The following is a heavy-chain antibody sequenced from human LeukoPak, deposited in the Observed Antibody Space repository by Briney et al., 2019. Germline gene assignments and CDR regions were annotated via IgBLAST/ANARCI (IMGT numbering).Heavy chain of an antibody. D-gene: IGHD2-15*01. CDR3: AKLPPYCSGGSCYRGTDWYFDL. CDR1: GFTFSSYW. V-gene: IGHV3-30*02. CDR2: IRYDGSNK. J-gene: IGHJ2*01. Sequence: GGSLRLSCAASGFTFSSYWMSWVRQAPGKGLEWVAFIRYDGSNKYYADSVKGRFTISRDNSKNTLYLQMNSLRAEDTAVYYCAKLPPYCSGGSCYRGTDWYFDLWGRGTLVTVSS.